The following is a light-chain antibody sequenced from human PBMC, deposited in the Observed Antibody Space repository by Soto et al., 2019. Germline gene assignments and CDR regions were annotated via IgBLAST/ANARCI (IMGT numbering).Light chain of an antibody. J-gene: IGKJ4*01. Sequence: RITITCRASQSISTYLNWYQQKPGEAPTLLVYDSSTLQSGVPSRFSGSGFVVEFTLTLRSLQRGHFATDYSLLSYSSPLTHGGGAKVDIK. CDR2: DSS. V-gene: IGKV1-39*01. CDR1: QSISTY. CDR3: LLSYSSPLT.